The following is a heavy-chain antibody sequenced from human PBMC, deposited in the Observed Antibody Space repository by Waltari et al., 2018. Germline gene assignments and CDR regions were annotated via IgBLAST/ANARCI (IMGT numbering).Heavy chain of an antibody. D-gene: IGHD1-7*01. V-gene: IGHV1-2*02. CDR1: GYTFTGYY. CDR2: INPNSGGT. Sequence: QVQLVQSGAEVKKPGASVKVSCKDSGYTFTGYYMHWVRQAPGQGLEWMGWINPNSGGTNYAQKFQGRVTMTRDTSISTAYMELSRLRSDDTAVYHCARWAITGTTGNDYWGQGTLVTVSS. CDR3: ARWAITGTTGNDY. J-gene: IGHJ4*02.